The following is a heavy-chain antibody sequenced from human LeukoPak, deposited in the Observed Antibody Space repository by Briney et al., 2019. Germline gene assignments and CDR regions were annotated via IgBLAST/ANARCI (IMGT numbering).Heavy chain of an antibody. D-gene: IGHD6-6*01. CDR1: GFTFSNYA. V-gene: IGHV3-23*01. Sequence: GGSLRLSCAASGFTFSNYAMSWVRQAPGKGLEWVSGISPGGGSTYYADSVKGRFTISRDNSKSTLYLQMNSLRAEDTAVYYCAKRDEYSSSPSDYWGQGTLVTVSS. J-gene: IGHJ4*02. CDR3: AKRDEYSSSPSDY. CDR2: ISPGGGST.